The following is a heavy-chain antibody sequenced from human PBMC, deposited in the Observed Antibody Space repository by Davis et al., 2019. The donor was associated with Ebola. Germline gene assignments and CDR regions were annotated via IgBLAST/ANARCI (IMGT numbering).Heavy chain of an antibody. CDR1: GGSISSYY. Sequence: PSETLSLTCTVSGGSISSYYWSWIRQPPGKGLEWIGYIYYSGSTNYNPSLKSRVTISVDTSKNQFSLKLSSVTAADTAVYYCARETEFSSSWYDYWGQGTLVTVSS. J-gene: IGHJ4*02. CDR3: ARETEFSSSWYDY. CDR2: IYYSGST. D-gene: IGHD6-13*01. V-gene: IGHV4-59*12.